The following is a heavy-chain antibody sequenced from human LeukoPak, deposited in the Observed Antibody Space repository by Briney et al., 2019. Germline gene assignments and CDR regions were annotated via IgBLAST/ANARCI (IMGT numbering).Heavy chain of an antibody. J-gene: IGHJ4*02. CDR3: ARSPRDFWSVYLGY. V-gene: IGHV3-64*01. D-gene: IGHD3-3*01. CDR1: GFTFSMYA. CDR2: ISSDGSST. Sequence: GGSLRLSCAASGFTFSMYAMHWVRQAPGKGLEYVSAISSDGSSTFYANSVKGRFTISRDTSKNTLYLQMGSLRADDMAVYYCARSPRDFWSVYLGYWGQGTLVTVSS.